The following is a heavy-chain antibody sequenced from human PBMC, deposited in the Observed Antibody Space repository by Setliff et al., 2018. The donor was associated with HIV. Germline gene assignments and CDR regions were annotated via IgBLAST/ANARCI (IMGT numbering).Heavy chain of an antibody. CDR3: ARVFSPMVRGVRYYYYYGMDV. CDR1: GYSINSGYF. CDR2: IWHSGNT. D-gene: IGHD3-10*01. J-gene: IGHJ6*02. V-gene: IGHV4-38-2*02. Sequence: SETLSLTCTVSGYSINSGYFWGWIRQPPGKGLEWIGSIWHSGNTYYNPSLRSRVSLSVDTSKNQFSLKLSSVTAADTAVYYCARVFSPMVRGVRYYYYYGMDVWGQGTTVTVSS.